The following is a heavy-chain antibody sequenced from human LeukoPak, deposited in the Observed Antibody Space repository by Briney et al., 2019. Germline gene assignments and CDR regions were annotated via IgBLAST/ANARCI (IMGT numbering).Heavy chain of an antibody. D-gene: IGHD1-26*01. CDR1: GFTFRSYG. CDR2: ITSSGSTI. Sequence: PGGSLRLSCAASGFTFRSYGMNWVRQAPGKGLEWVSYITSSGSTIYYADSVKDRFTISRDNAKTSLYLQMNSLRAEDTAVYYCASEFIVGATFDYWGQGTLVTVSS. V-gene: IGHV3-48*03. CDR3: ASEFIVGATFDY. J-gene: IGHJ4*02.